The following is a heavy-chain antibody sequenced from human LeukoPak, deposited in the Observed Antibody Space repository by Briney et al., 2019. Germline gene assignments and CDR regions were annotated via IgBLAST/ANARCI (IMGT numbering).Heavy chain of an antibody. J-gene: IGHJ3*02. CDR2: INIGNGNT. D-gene: IGHD3-3*01. CDR1: GYRFTDYA. Sequence: ASVKVSCKSSGYRFTDYAMHWVRQAPGQRLEWMGWINIGNGNTKYSQNFKGRVTFTRDTSASIAYMELRSLRSEDTAMYYCAKASAPPHTIFGVVTQARDAFDIWGQGTMVTVSS. CDR3: AKASAPPHTIFGVVTQARDAFDI. V-gene: IGHV1-3*04.